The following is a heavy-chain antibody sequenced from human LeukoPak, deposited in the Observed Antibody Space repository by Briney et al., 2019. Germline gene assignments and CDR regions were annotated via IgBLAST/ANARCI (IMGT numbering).Heavy chain of an antibody. D-gene: IGHD3-22*01. CDR1: GFTFSSYA. Sequence: RGSLRLSCAASGFTFSSYAMSWVRQAPGKGLEWVSAISGSGGSTYYADSVKGRFTISRDNSKNTLYLQMNSLRAEDTAVYYCAKDLNYYDSSGYYQIFDYWGQGTLVTVSS. J-gene: IGHJ4*02. V-gene: IGHV3-23*01. CDR2: ISGSGGST. CDR3: AKDLNYYDSSGYYQIFDY.